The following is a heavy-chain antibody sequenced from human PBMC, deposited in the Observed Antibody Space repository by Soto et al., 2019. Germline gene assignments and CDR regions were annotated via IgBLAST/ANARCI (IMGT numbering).Heavy chain of an antibody. CDR2: ISGSGGST. CDR1: GFTFSIYA. V-gene: IGHV3-23*01. CDR3: AKEPQLYYMDV. D-gene: IGHD2-2*01. J-gene: IGHJ6*03. Sequence: GGSLRISSAASGFTFSIYAMSWVCQAPGKGLEWVSAISGSGGSTYYADSVKGRFTISRDNSKNTLYLQMNSLRAEDTAVYYCAKEPQLYYMDVRGKGTTVTVSS.